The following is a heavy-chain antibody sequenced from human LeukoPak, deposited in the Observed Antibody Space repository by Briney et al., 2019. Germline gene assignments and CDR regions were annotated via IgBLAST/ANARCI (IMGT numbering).Heavy chain of an antibody. CDR2: IYYSGST. Sequence: SETLSLTCNVSGGSISSNYWSWIRQPPGKGLEWIGNIYYSGSTTYNPSLKSRVTISVDTSRNQFSLKVTSVTTADTAVYFCARHRDYYDTWGHGTLVTVSS. J-gene: IGHJ4*01. CDR1: GGSISSNY. V-gene: IGHV4-59*01. CDR3: ARHRDYYDT. D-gene: IGHD3-22*01.